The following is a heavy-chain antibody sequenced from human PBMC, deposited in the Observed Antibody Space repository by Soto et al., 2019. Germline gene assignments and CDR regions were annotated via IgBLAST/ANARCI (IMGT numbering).Heavy chain of an antibody. D-gene: IGHD2-21*01. CDR3: ARASMAYSRNFDY. V-gene: IGHV1-3*01. CDR1: GYTFTSYA. Sequence: QVQLVQSGAEVKKPGASVKVSCKASGYTFTSYAMHWVRQAPGQRLEWMGWINAGNGNTKYSQKFQGRVTITRDTSGSTSHVELSRLSSEATAEYYCARASMAYSRNFDYWGQGTLVTVSS. CDR2: INAGNGNT. J-gene: IGHJ4*02.